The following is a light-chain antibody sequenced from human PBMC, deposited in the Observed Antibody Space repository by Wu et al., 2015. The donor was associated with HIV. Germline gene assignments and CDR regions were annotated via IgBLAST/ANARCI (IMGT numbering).Light chain of an antibody. CDR1: QSISSY. CDR2: AAS. Sequence: DIQMTQSPSSLSASVGDRVTITCRASQSISSYLNWYQQKPGKAPKLLIYAASSLQSGVPSRFSGSGPGTDFTLTISSLQPEDFATYYCQQSYSTFRTFGQGAKVEIK. V-gene: IGKV1-39*01. CDR3: QQSYSTFRT. J-gene: IGKJ1*01.